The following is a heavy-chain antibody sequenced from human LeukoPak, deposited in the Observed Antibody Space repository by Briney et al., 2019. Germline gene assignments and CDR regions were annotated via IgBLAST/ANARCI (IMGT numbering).Heavy chain of an antibody. J-gene: IGHJ4*02. CDR1: GFTFSSYA. V-gene: IGHV3-23*01. D-gene: IGHD5-12*01. CDR3: AKALLYSGYQVY. CDR2: ISGSGGST. Sequence: AGGSLRLSCAASGFTFSSYAMSWVRQALGKGLEWVSAISGSGGSTYYADSVKGRFTISRDNSKNTLYLQMNSLRAEDTAVYYCAKALLYSGYQVYWGQGTLVTVSS.